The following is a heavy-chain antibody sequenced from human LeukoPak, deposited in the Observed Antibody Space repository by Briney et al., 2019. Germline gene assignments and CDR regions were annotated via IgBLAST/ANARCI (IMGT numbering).Heavy chain of an antibody. Sequence: GGSLRLSCTASGFTFNNYAMTWVRQAPGKGLEWVSAITGSGAYTNYADSVKGRFTISRDNSKNTLYLQMNSLRAEDTAVYNCAKGDFYGSGRDYYYYMDVWGKGTTVTISS. J-gene: IGHJ6*03. CDR2: ITGSGAYT. V-gene: IGHV3-23*01. D-gene: IGHD3-10*01. CDR3: AKGDFYGSGRDYYYYMDV. CDR1: GFTFNNYA.